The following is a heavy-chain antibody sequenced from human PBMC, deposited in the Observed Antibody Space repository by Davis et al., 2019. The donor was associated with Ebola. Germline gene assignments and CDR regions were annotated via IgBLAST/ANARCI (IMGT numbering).Heavy chain of an antibody. Sequence: PGGSLRLSCAASGFTFSTYSMSWVRQAPGKGLEWVSSISSDSDYIYYADSAKGRFTISRDNAKNSLYLQMNSLRAEDTAVYYCARVSAYYYGSVKCPLFDYWGQGTLVTVSS. V-gene: IGHV3-21*01. CDR2: ISSDSDYI. D-gene: IGHD3-10*01. CDR3: ARVSAYYYGSVKCPLFDY. CDR1: GFTFSTYS. J-gene: IGHJ4*02.